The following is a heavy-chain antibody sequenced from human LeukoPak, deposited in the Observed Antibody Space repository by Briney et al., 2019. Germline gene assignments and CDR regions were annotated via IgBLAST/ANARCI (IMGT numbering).Heavy chain of an antibody. Sequence: PSETLSLTCTVSGGSISSYYWSWIRQPPGKGLEWIGYIYYSGSTNYNPSLKSRVTISVDTSKNQFSLKLSSVTAADTAVYYCARGNTNRSSTSRRTRGDIWGQGTMVTVSS. J-gene: IGHJ3*02. CDR2: IYYSGST. D-gene: IGHD2-2*01. CDR1: GGSISSYY. CDR3: ARGNTNRSSTSRRTRGDI. V-gene: IGHV4-59*12.